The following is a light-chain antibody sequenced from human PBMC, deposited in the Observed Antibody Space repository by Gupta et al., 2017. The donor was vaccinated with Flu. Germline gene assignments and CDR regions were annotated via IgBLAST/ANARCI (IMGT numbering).Light chain of an antibody. J-gene: IGLJ3*02. V-gene: IGLV1-51*02. Sequence: KVTISCSGKSSNIENNYVAWYQHLPGTAPKLIIYETNKQPSGIPDRFSGSKSGTSATLAITGVQTGDEADYYCATWDNSLSAWVFGGGTKMTVL. CDR3: ATWDNSLSAWV. CDR2: ETN. CDR1: SSNIENNY.